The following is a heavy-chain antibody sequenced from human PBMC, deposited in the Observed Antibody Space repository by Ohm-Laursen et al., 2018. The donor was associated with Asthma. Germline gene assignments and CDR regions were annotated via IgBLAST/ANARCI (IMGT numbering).Heavy chain of an antibody. D-gene: IGHD6-19*01. Sequence: SLRLSCSASGFTFSSYGMHWVRQAPGKGLEWVAVIWYDGSNKYYADSVKGRFTISRDNSKNTLYLQMNSLRAEDTAVYYCARDFGAINSSGWPYYYYGMDVWGQGTTVTVSS. J-gene: IGHJ6*02. CDR1: GFTFSSYG. V-gene: IGHV3-33*01. CDR2: IWYDGSNK. CDR3: ARDFGAINSSGWPYYYYGMDV.